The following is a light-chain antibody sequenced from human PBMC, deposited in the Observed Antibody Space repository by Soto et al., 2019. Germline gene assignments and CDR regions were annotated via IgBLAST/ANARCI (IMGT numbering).Light chain of an antibody. V-gene: IGLV1-47*01. CDR1: NSNIGSNA. Sequence: QSVLTQPPSASGTPGQRVTISCSGSNSNIGSNAVDWYQQLPGTAPKVLIFRNNQRPSGVPDRFSGSKSGTSASLAITGLPSDAEADYDCAAWDDSLKDYVFGTGTKLTVL. CDR2: RNN. J-gene: IGLJ1*01. CDR3: AAWDDSLKDYV.